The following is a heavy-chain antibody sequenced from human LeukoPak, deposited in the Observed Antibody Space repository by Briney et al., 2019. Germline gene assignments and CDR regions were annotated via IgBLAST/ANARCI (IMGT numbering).Heavy chain of an antibody. Sequence: GGSLRLSCAASGFTFSSYPMHWVRQAPGKGLEWVAVISYDGSNKYYADSVKGRFTISRDNSKNTLYLQMNSLRAEDTAVYYCAKDPGGGGYFDYWGQGTLVTVSS. D-gene: IGHD3-16*01. J-gene: IGHJ4*02. V-gene: IGHV3-30*04. CDR3: AKDPGGGGYFDY. CDR2: ISYDGSNK. CDR1: GFTFSSYP.